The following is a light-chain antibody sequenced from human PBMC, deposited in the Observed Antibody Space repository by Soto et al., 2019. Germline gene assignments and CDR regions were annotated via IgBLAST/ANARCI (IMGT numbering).Light chain of an antibody. V-gene: IGKV3-15*01. CDR2: GAS. CDR3: QHYNNWPFT. CDR1: QTVTYN. J-gene: IGKJ3*01. Sequence: EIVMTQSPATLSVSPGERATLSCRASQTVTYNLAWYQQKPGQAPRLLIYGASTRATGNPARFSGSGSGTEFTLTISSLQSEDFAVYYCQHYNNWPFTFGPGTKVDIK.